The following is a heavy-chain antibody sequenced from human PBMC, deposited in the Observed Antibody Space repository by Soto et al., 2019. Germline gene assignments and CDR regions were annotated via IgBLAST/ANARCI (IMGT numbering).Heavy chain of an antibody. CDR2: IIPILGIA. CDR3: ASLILRGPDSGDAFDI. Sequence: SVKVSCKASGGTFSSYTISWVRQAPGQGLEWMGRIIPILGIANYAQKFQGRVTITADKSTSTAYMELSSLRSEDTAVYYCASLILRGPDSGDAFDIWGQGTMVTVSS. V-gene: IGHV1-69*02. D-gene: IGHD2-15*01. CDR1: GGTFSSYT. J-gene: IGHJ3*02.